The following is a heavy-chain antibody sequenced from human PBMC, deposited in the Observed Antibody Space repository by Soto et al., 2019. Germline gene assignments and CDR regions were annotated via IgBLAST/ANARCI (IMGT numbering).Heavy chain of an antibody. Sequence: SETLSLTCTVSGGSIKNYFWSWIRQSPGKGLEWMGYVYSTGSTHYNPSLKSRLTMSVDTSKSHFSLRLTSVTTADTATYYCPRAGRFGVSISSLDLWGQGILVTVSS. V-gene: IGHV4-59*01. CDR3: PRAGRFGVSISSLDL. J-gene: IGHJ4*02. D-gene: IGHD2-8*01. CDR2: VYSTGST. CDR1: GGSIKNYF.